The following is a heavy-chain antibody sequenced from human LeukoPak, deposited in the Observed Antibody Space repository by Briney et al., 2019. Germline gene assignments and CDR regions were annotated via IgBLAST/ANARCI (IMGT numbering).Heavy chain of an antibody. CDR1: GGSFSGYY. Sequence: PSETLSLTCAVYGGSFSGYYWSWIRQPPGKGLEWIGDINHSGSTNYNPSLKSRVTISVDTSKNQFSLKLSSVTAADTAVYYCARGPQTIAAAGGYYFDYWGQGTLVTVSS. CDR3: ARGPQTIAAAGGYYFDY. D-gene: IGHD6-13*01. J-gene: IGHJ4*02. V-gene: IGHV4-34*01. CDR2: INHSGST.